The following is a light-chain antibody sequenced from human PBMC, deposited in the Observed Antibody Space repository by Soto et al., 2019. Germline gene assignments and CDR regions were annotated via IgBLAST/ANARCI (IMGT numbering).Light chain of an antibody. V-gene: IGKV1-5*03. CDR2: KAS. CDR1: QTVSNF. CDR3: QQYYSYPFT. J-gene: IGKJ2*01. Sequence: DIQMTQSPSTLSASVKDRVTITCRASQTVSNFLAWYQQKPGKPPKVLIYKASRLESELPSRFGASGSGTEFTLAISSLQPDDFATYYCQQYYSYPFTFGHGTKLEIK.